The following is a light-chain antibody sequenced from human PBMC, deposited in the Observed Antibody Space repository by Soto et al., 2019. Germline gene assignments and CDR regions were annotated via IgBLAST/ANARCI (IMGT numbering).Light chain of an antibody. CDR3: CSYAGSSTSL. CDR1: SSDVGSYNL. J-gene: IGLJ1*01. Sequence: QSVLTQPASASGSPGQSITISCTGTSSDVGSYNLVSWYQQHPGKAPKLMIYEVSKRPSGVSNRFSGSKSGNTASLTISGLQAEDEADYYCCSYAGSSTSLFGTGTKLTVL. V-gene: IGLV2-23*02. CDR2: EVS.